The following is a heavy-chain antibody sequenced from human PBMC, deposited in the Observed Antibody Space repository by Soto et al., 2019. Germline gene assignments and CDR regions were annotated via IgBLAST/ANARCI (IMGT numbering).Heavy chain of an antibody. D-gene: IGHD6-13*01. CDR2: IYYSGST. J-gene: IGHJ4*02. CDR3: ARLIGKSWFPE. CDR1: GGSVSSGSYY. V-gene: IGHV4-61*01. Sequence: SETLSLTCTVSGGSVSSGSYYWSWIRQPPGKGLEWIGYIYYSGSTNYNPSLKSRVTISVDTPKNQFSLHLNSVTPEDTAVYYCARLIGKSWFPEWGQGNLVTVSS.